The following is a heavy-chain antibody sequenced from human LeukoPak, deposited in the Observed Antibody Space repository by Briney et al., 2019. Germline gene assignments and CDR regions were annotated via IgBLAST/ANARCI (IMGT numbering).Heavy chain of an antibody. Sequence: PGGSLRLSCVASGFTFDDYAMHWVRQAPGKGLEWVSSISWSSGSIGYADSVKGRFTISRDNAKNSLYLQMNSLRAEDTALYYCAKARSYYYFDSSGYSAALGGAFDIWGQGTMVTVS. D-gene: IGHD3-22*01. CDR3: AKARSYYYFDSSGYSAALGGAFDI. V-gene: IGHV3-9*01. CDR2: ISWSSGSI. J-gene: IGHJ3*02. CDR1: GFTFDDYA.